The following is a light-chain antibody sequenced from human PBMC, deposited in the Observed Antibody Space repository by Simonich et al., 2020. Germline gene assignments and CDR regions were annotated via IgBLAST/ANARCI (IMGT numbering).Light chain of an antibody. CDR3: QQYNNWPHT. V-gene: IGKV3-15*01. CDR1: QSVSSN. Sequence: EIVMTQSPATLSVSPGERATLSCRASQSVSSNLAWYQQKPGQAPRHLIYGASTRATGIPARFSGSGSGTEFTLTISSLQSEDFAVYYCQQYNNWPHTFGQGTKREIK. J-gene: IGKJ2*01. CDR2: GAS.